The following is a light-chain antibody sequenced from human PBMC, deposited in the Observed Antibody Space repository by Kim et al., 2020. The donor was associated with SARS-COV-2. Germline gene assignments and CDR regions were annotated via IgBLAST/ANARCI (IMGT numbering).Light chain of an antibody. CDR3: QQYGSSLLT. J-gene: IGKJ4*01. CDR1: RSASSNY. CDR2: GAS. Sequence: PGERATLSCRTSRSASSNYLAWYQQKPGRAPKLLIYGASTRATGIPDRFSGSGSGTDFTLTISRLEPEDFAVYVCQQYGSSLLTFGGGTKLDIK. V-gene: IGKV3-20*01.